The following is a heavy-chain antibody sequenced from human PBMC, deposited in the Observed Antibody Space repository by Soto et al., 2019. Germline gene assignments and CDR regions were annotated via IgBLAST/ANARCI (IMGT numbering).Heavy chain of an antibody. CDR3: ARERGDYSVGAHGRDV. Sequence: EVQLVESGGGLVQPGGSLRLSCAASGFTFSSYSMNWVRQAPGKGLGWVSYISSSSSTIYYADSVKGRFTISRDDAKNSLYLQMNSLRAEDTAVDYCARERGDYSVGAHGRDVWGQGTTVTVSS. CDR2: ISSSSSTI. CDR1: GFTFSSYS. V-gene: IGHV3-48*01. D-gene: IGHD3-16*01. J-gene: IGHJ6*02.